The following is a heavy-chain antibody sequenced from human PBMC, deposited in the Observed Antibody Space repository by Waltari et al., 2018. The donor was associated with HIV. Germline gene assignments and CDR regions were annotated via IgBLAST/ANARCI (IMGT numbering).Heavy chain of an antibody. J-gene: IGHJ3*02. Sequence: QVQLVQSGAEVKKTGASVKVSCTASGYTFTGYYMHWVRQAPGQGLAWMGRINPNSGGTNYAQKFQGRVTMTRDTSISTAYMELSRLRSDDTAVYYCARDNRLSDAFDIWGQGTMVTVSS. D-gene: IGHD6-25*01. CDR2: INPNSGGT. V-gene: IGHV1-2*06. CDR3: ARDNRLSDAFDI. CDR1: GYTFTGYY.